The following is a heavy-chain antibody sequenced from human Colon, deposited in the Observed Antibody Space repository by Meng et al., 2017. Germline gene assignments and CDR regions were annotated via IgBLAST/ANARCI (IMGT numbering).Heavy chain of an antibody. J-gene: IGHJ4*02. CDR2: IWYDGNNE. CDR1: GFTFRNDA. V-gene: IGHV3-33*01. D-gene: IGHD3-10*01. Sequence: GSLRLSCAASGFTFRNDAMHWVRQAPGKGLEWVALIWYDGNNEKYADSVKARFTISRDNSKYTLYLQMNSLTAEDTAVYYCVRGRGSGSYLIDYWGQGTLVTVSS. CDR3: VRGRGSGSYLIDY.